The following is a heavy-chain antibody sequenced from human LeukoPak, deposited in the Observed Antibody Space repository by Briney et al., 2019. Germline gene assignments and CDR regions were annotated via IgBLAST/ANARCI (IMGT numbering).Heavy chain of an antibody. CDR3: AKDSSSRGWYFEH. V-gene: IGHV3-30*18. J-gene: IGHJ4*02. CDR2: ISFDGSIT. D-gene: IGHD6-19*01. CDR1: GFSFSYYG. Sequence: PGRSLRLSCAASGFSFSYYGTHWVRQAPGKGLEWVSFISFDGSITYNADSVKGRLTISRDNSKNTVYLQMNRLRAEDTAVYFCAKDSSSRGWYFEHWGQGTLVTVSS.